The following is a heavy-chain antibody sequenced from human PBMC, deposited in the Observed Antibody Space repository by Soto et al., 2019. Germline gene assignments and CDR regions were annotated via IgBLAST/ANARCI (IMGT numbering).Heavy chain of an antibody. CDR1: GFTFSSYG. D-gene: IGHD3-22*01. V-gene: IGHV3-30*18. CDR3: AKEPSAYYYDSSAYFDY. CDR2: ISYDGSNK. J-gene: IGHJ4*02. Sequence: ESGGGVVQPGRSLRLSCAASGFTFSSYGMHWVRQAPGKGLEWVAVISYDGSNKYYADSVKGRFTISRDNSKNTLYLQMNSLRAEDTAVYYCAKEPSAYYYDSSAYFDYWGQGTLVTVSS.